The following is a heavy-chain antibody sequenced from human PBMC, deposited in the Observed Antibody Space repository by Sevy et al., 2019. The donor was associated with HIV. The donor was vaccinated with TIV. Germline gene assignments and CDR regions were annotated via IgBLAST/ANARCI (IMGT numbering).Heavy chain of an antibody. CDR2: INGDGSST. Sequence: GGSLRLSCAASGFTFSNYWIHWVRQAPGKGLVWVSRINGDGSSTSYADSVMGRFTISRDNAKNTLYLQMNSLTAEDTAVYYCARNLITGAGMLYYFDFWGQGTLVTVSS. J-gene: IGHJ4*02. V-gene: IGHV3-74*01. CDR1: GFTFSNYW. D-gene: IGHD6-19*01. CDR3: ARNLITGAGMLYYFDF.